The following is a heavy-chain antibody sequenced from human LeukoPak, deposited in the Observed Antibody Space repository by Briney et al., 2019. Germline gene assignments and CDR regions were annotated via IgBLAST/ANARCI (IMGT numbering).Heavy chain of an antibody. V-gene: IGHV3-7*01. J-gene: IGHJ4*02. Sequence: GGSLRLSCAASGFTFSSYWMSWVRQAPGKGLEWVANIRKDGSVQNYVDSVKGRFTMSRDNPKNSVYLQMSSLRAEDTAVYYCLVTTRSRGFDYWGQGTLVTVSS. CDR2: IRKDGSVQ. CDR3: LVTTRSRGFDY. CDR1: GFTFSSYW. D-gene: IGHD1/OR15-1a*01.